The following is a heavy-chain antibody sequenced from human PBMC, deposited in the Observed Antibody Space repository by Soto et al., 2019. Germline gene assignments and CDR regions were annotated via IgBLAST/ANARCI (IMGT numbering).Heavy chain of an antibody. CDR2: IIPIFGTA. Sequence: ASVKVSCKASGGTFSSYAISWVRQAPGQGLEWMGGIIPIFGTANYAQKFQGRVTITADESTSTAYMELSSLRSEDTAVYYCARVDTAIFPPRFDYWGQGTLVTVSS. D-gene: IGHD5-18*01. V-gene: IGHV1-69*13. J-gene: IGHJ4*02. CDR3: ARVDTAIFPPRFDY. CDR1: GGTFSSYA.